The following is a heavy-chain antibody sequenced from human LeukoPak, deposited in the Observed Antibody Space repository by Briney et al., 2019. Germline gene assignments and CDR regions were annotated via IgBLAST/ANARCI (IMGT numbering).Heavy chain of an antibody. Sequence: EASVKVSCKASGGTFSSYAVSWVRQAPGQGLEWMGGIIPIFGTANYAQKFQGRVTITADESTSTAYMELSSLRSEDTAVYYCARDDDSSGYYSYWGQGTLVTVSS. CDR2: IIPIFGTA. J-gene: IGHJ4*02. CDR3: ARDDDSSGYYSY. D-gene: IGHD3-22*01. CDR1: GGTFSSYA. V-gene: IGHV1-69*13.